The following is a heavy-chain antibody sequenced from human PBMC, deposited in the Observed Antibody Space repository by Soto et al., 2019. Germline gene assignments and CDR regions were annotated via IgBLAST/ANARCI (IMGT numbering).Heavy chain of an antibody. Sequence: SETLSLTCTVSGGSISSGDYYWSWIRQPPGKGLEWIGYIYYSGSTYYNPSLKSRVTISVDTSKNQFSLKLSSVTAADTAVYYCARGDYEYNWFDPWGQGTPVTVSS. CDR2: IYYSGST. D-gene: IGHD3-22*01. V-gene: IGHV4-30-4*01. J-gene: IGHJ5*02. CDR3: ARGDYEYNWFDP. CDR1: GGSISSGDYY.